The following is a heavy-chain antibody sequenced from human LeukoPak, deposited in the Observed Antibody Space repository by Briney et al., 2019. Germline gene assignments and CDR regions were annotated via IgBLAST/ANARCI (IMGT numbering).Heavy chain of an antibody. J-gene: IGHJ3*02. CDR3: AIAAAATEAFDI. V-gene: IGHV3-64D*06. CDR2: INSNGVST. D-gene: IGHD6-13*01. CDR1: AFTFSTYA. Sequence: GGSLRLSCSASAFTFSTYAMHWVRQAPGKGLEYVSAINSNGVSTYYADSVKGRFTISRDNSKNTLYFQMNSLRPEDTAVYYCAIAAAATEAFDIWGQGTMVTVSS.